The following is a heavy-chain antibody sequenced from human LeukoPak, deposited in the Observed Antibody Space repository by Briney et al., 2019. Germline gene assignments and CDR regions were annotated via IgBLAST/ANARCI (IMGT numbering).Heavy chain of an antibody. CDR1: GFTFSSYW. V-gene: IGHV3-7*03. D-gene: IGHD3-16*01. Sequence: GGSLRLSCAASGFTFSSYWMNWARQAPGKGLEWVASINHNGNVNYYVDSVKGRFTISRDNAKNSLYLQMSNLRAEDTAVYFWGRGGGLDVWGQGATVTVSS. CDR2: INHNGNVN. J-gene: IGHJ6*02. CDR3: GRGGGLDV.